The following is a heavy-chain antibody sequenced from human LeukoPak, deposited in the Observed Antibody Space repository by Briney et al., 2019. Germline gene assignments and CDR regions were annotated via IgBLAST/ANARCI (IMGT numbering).Heavy chain of an antibody. Sequence: PSETLSLTCAVYGGSFSGYYWTWIRQPAGKGLEWIGRIYTSGNTNYNPSLKSRVTISVDTSKNHFSLNLTSVTAADTAVYYCARDINWGWGWFDPWGQGTLVTVSS. J-gene: IGHJ5*02. CDR2: IYTSGNT. V-gene: IGHV4-4*07. CDR1: GGSFSGYY. CDR3: ARDINWGWGWFDP. D-gene: IGHD7-27*01.